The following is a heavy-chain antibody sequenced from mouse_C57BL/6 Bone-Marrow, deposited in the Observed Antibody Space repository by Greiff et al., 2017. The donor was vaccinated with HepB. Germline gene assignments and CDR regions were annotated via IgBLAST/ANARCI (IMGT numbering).Heavy chain of an antibody. CDR1: GFSLTSYG. J-gene: IGHJ4*01. CDR2: IWSGGST. V-gene: IGHV2-2*01. Sequence: VKLQQSGPGLVQPSQSLSITCTVSGFSLTSYGVHWVRQSPGKGLEWLGVIWSGGSTDYNAAFISRLSISKDNSNSQVFFKMNSLQADDTAIYYCARNGRVITTVVRAMDYWGQGTSVTVSS. D-gene: IGHD1-1*01. CDR3: ARNGRVITTVVRAMDY.